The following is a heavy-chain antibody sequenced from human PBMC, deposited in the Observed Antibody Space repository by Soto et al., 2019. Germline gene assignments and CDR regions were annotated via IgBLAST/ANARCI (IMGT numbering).Heavy chain of an antibody. CDR3: ARVKAVAGTIFDY. V-gene: IGHV1-2*04. CDR2: INPNSGGT. CDR1: GYTFTGYY. J-gene: IGHJ4*02. Sequence: QVQLVQSGAEVKKPGASVKVSCKASGYTFTGYYMHWVRRAPGQGLEWMGWINPNSGGTNYAQKFQGWVTMTRDTSISTAYMELSRLRSDDTAVYYCARVKAVAGTIFDYWGQGTLVTVSS. D-gene: IGHD6-19*01.